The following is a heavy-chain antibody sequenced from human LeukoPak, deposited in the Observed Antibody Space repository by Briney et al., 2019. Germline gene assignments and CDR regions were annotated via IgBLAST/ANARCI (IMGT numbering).Heavy chain of an antibody. Sequence: PGGSLRLSCAASGFTFSSYSMNWVRQAPGKGLEGVSSISSSSSYIYYADSVKGRFTISRDNAKNSLYLQMNSLRAEDTAVYYCARDLGPYNFDYWGQGTLVTVSS. CDR1: GFTFSSYS. D-gene: IGHD2-2*02. CDR3: ARDLGPYNFDY. V-gene: IGHV3-21*01. J-gene: IGHJ4*02. CDR2: ISSSSSYI.